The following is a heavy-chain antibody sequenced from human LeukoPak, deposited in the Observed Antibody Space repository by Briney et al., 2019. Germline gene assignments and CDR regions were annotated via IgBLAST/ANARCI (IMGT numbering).Heavy chain of an antibody. D-gene: IGHD5-18*01. CDR2: ISGNGGRT. J-gene: IGHJ4*02. CDR3: AKDPSRGYSYDF. Sequence: GGSLRLSCAASGFTFSSCGMSWVRQAPGKGLEWVSAISGNGGRTDYADPVKGRVTISRDNSKNTLYLQSNSLRAEDTAIYYCAKDPSRGYSYDFWGQGTLVSVSS. V-gene: IGHV3-23*01. CDR1: GFTFSSCG.